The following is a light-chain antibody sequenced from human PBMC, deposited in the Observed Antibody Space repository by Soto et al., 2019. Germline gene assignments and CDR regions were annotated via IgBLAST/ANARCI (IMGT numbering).Light chain of an antibody. CDR3: QQSYSTRT. Sequence: EIVLTQSPVTLSLSPGERATLSCRASQSVSSYLAWYQQKPGQAPRLLIYDASIRATGIPARFSGSGSGTDFTLTISSLEPEDFATYYCQQSYSTRTFGQGTKVDIK. V-gene: IGKV3-11*01. J-gene: IGKJ1*01. CDR1: QSVSSY. CDR2: DAS.